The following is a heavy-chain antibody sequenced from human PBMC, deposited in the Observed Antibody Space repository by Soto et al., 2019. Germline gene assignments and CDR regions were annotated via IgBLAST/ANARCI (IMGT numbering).Heavy chain of an antibody. CDR3: ARGRESHSIFDY. Sequence: GGSLRLSCASSWFTVISNYMSWVRQVPGRGLEWVSGIDSGGITYYADSVKGRFTVSRDVSRNTLNLQMDSLRPEDTALYYCARGRESHSIFDYWGQGTPVTVSS. D-gene: IGHD2-21*01. CDR1: WFTVISNY. CDR2: IDSGGIT. J-gene: IGHJ4*02. V-gene: IGHV3-53*01.